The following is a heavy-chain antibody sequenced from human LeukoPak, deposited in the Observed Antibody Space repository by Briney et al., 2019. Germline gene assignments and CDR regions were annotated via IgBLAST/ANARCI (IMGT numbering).Heavy chain of an antibody. J-gene: IGHJ5*02. Sequence: GASVKVSCKASGGTFSSYAISWVRQAPGQGLEWMGGIIPIFGTANYAQKFQGRVTITADESTSTAYMELSSLRSEDTAVYYCARELGVDYDSSGYHWGQGTLVTVSS. CDR1: GGTFSSYA. CDR2: IIPIFGTA. CDR3: ARELGVDYDSSGYH. V-gene: IGHV1-69*01. D-gene: IGHD3-22*01.